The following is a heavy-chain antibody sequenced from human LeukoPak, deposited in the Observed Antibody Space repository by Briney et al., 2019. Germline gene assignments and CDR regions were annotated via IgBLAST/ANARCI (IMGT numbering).Heavy chain of an antibody. CDR3: ATDYYDSSGYYY. CDR2: INHSGST. J-gene: IGHJ4*02. V-gene: IGHV4-34*01. Sequence: SETLSLTCTVSGASISGYYWSWIRQPPGKGLEWIGEINHSGSTNYNPSLKSRVTISVDTSKNQFSLKLSSVTAADTAVYYCATDYYDSSGYYYWGQGTLVTVSS. CDR1: GASISGYY. D-gene: IGHD3-22*01.